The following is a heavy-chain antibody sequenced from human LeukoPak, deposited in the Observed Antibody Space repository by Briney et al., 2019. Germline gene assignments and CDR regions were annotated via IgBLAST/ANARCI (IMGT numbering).Heavy chain of an antibody. V-gene: IGHV3-21*01. CDR2: ISSSSSYI. Sequence: PGGSLRLSCAASGFTFSSYSMNWVRQAPGKGLEWVSSISSSSSYIYYADSVKGRFTISRDNAKNSLYLQMNSLRAEDTAVYYCASGHSGSYYYFDYWAREPWSPSPQ. D-gene: IGHD1-26*01. CDR1: GFTFSSYS. CDR3: ASGHSGSYYYFDY. J-gene: IGHJ4*02.